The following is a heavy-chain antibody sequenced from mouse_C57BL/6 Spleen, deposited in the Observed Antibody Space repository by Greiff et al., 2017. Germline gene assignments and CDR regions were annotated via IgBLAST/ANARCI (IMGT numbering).Heavy chain of an antibody. D-gene: IGHD1-1*01. CDR2: IYPGDGDT. CDR1: GYAFSSSW. CDR3: ARDYYGSTYVDD. Sequence: LQESGPELVKPGASVKISCKASGYAFSSSWMNWVKQRPGKGLEWIGRIYPGDGDTNYNGKFKGKATLTGDKSSSTAYMQLLSLTSEDSAVYFCARDYYGSTYVDDWGQGTTLTVSS. V-gene: IGHV1-82*01. J-gene: IGHJ2*01.